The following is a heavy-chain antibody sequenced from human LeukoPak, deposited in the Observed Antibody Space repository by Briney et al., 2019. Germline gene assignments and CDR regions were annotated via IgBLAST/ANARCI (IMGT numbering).Heavy chain of an antibody. CDR2: IYSGGST. Sequence: QAGGSLRLSCAASGFTVSSDYMSWVRQAPGKGLEWVSVIYSGGSTYYADSVKGRFTISRDNSKNTLYLQMNSLRAEDTAVYYCAKDPPHLYDYVWGSFDYWGQGTLVTVSS. CDR3: AKDPPHLYDYVWGSFDY. J-gene: IGHJ4*02. CDR1: GFTVSSDY. D-gene: IGHD3-16*01. V-gene: IGHV3-53*01.